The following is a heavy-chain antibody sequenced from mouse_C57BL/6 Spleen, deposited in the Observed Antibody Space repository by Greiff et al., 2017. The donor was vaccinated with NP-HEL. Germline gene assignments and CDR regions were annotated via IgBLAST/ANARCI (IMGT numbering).Heavy chain of an antibody. J-gene: IGHJ4*01. D-gene: IGHD1-1*01. CDR3: ARLYYGSSPYYAMDY. CDR2: ISSGSSTI. V-gene: IGHV5-17*01. Sequence: EVKLVESGGGLVKPGGSLKLSCAASGFTFSDYGMHWVRQAPEKGLEWVAYISSGSSTIYYADTVKGRFTISRDNAKNTLFLQMTSLRSEDTSMYYCARLYYGSSPYYAMDYWGQGTSVTVSS. CDR1: GFTFSDYG.